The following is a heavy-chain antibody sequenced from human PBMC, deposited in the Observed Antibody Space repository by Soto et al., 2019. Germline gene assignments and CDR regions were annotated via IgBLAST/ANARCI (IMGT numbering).Heavy chain of an antibody. D-gene: IGHD3-16*01. V-gene: IGHV1-69*02. CDR2: IIPILGIA. CDR1: GGTFSSYT. J-gene: IGHJ6*03. Sequence: QVQLVQSGAEVKKPGSSVKVSCKASGGTFSSYTISWVRQAPGQGLEWMGRIIPILGIANYAQKFQGRVTITADKSTSTAYMELSSLRSEYTAVYYCAEAVWVDSADYYYMDVWGKGTTVTVSS. CDR3: AEAVWVDSADYYYMDV.